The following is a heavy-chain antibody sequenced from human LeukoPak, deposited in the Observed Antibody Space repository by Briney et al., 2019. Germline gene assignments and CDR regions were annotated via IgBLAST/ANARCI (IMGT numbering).Heavy chain of an antibody. CDR1: GYTFTSYG. Sequence: ASVTVSRQASGYTFTSYGISWVRQAPGKGLDWMGWKSDEDVHTNYAQKLQGRVTMTTDTSTSTAYMELRSLNSYDTALYYCARGPWCCFDPFDIWGQGTMVTVSS. D-gene: IGHD2-8*02. CDR2: KSDEDVHT. J-gene: IGHJ3*02. V-gene: IGHV1-18*01. CDR3: ARGPWCCFDPFDI.